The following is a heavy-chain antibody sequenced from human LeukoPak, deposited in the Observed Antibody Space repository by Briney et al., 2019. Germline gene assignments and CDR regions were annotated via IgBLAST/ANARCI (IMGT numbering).Heavy chain of an antibody. J-gene: IGHJ5*02. Sequence: SETLSLTCAVYGGSFRGYYWSWIRQPPGKGLEWIGEINHSGSTNYNPSLKSRVTISVDTSKNQFSLKLSSVTAADTAVYYCARTIVVVPAADKSGWFDPRGQGTLVTVSS. CDR2: INHSGST. D-gene: IGHD2-2*01. CDR1: GGSFRGYY. V-gene: IGHV4-34*01. CDR3: ARTIVVVPAADKSGWFDP.